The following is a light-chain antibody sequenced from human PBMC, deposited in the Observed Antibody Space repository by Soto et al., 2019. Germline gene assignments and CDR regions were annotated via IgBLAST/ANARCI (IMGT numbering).Light chain of an antibody. CDR3: CSHTISGSGTPV. J-gene: IGLJ2*01. Sequence: QSALTQPASVSGSPGQSITLSCTGANSDVNNYDYVSWYRQYPGLAPQLIISEVTNRPSVISDRFSGSKSANTAYLTISGLQAEDEAHYYCCSHTISGSGTPVFGGGTKHTLL. V-gene: IGLV2-14*01. CDR1: NSDVNNYDY. CDR2: EVT.